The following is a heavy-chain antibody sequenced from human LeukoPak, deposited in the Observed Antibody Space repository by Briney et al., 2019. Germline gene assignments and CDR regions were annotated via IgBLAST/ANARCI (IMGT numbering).Heavy chain of an antibody. CDR3: ARVRYYGSGSYSDY. CDR1: GYTFTGYY. J-gene: IGHJ4*02. D-gene: IGHD3-10*01. CDR2: INPNSGGT. V-gene: IGHV1-2*06. Sequence: ASVKVSCKASGYTFTGYYMHWVRQAPGQGLEWMGRINPNSGGTNYAQKFQGRVTMTRDTSISTAYMELSRLGSDDTAVYYCARVRYYGSGSYSDYWGQGTLVTVSS.